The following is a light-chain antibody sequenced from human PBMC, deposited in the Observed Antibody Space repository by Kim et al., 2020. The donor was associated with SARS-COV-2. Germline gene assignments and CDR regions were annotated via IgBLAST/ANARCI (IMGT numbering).Light chain of an antibody. CDR2: WAS. J-gene: IGKJ4*01. V-gene: IGKV4-1*01. Sequence: DIVMTQSPDSLAVSLGERTTINCKSSQSVLYSSNNKNYLAWYQQKPGQPPKLLIYWASTRESGAPDRFSGSGSGADFTLTISSLQAEDVAVYYCQQYISTPLTFGGGTKVDIK. CDR1: QSVLYSSNNKNY. CDR3: QQYISTPLT.